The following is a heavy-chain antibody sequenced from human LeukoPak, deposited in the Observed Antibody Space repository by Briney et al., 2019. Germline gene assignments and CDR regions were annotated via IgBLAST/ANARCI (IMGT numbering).Heavy chain of an antibody. J-gene: IGHJ4*02. CDR1: GGSFSGYY. CDR2: INHSGST. CDR3: ASLRVPGDFDY. Sequence: SETLSLTCAVYGGSFSGYYWSWLRQPPGKGLEWIGEINHSGSTNYNPSLKSRLTMSVDTSKNQFSLKLRSVTAADTAVYYCASLRVPGDFDYWGQGTLVTVSS. V-gene: IGHV4-34*01.